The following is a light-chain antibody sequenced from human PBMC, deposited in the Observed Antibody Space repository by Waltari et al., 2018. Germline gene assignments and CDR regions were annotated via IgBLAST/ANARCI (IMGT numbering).Light chain of an antibody. CDR1: TLPKNY. J-gene: IGLJ3*02. CDR2: KDS. V-gene: IGLV3-25*03. Sequence: SSEPPQPPSASVSPGPTARITCSGATLPKNYAYWYQQEPGQAPVVVTDKDSEMPSGIPERFSDSSSGTTVTLTISRVQAEDEADYYCQSADTTWVFGGGTKLTVL. CDR3: QSADTTWV.